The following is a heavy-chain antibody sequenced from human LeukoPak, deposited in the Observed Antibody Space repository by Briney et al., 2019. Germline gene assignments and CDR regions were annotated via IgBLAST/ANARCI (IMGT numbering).Heavy chain of an antibody. D-gene: IGHD4-17*01. CDR1: GYSISSGYF. Sequence: SETLSLTCAVSGYSISSGYFWAWIRQPPGKGLEWIGSISHSGSSYSKPSLKSRVIISVDTSNNQFSLKLTSVTAADTAVYYCARLCQVTTCAKFEHWGQGILVTVSS. CDR3: ARLCQVTTCAKFEH. CDR2: ISHSGSS. J-gene: IGHJ4*02. V-gene: IGHV4-38-2*01.